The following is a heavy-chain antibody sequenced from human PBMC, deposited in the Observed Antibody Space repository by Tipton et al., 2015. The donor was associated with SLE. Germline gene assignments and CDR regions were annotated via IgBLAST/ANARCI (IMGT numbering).Heavy chain of an antibody. V-gene: IGHV4-34*01. CDR3: GTHSYRYGLANYYPRGYFDY. D-gene: IGHD3-10*01. CDR2: INDVGGT. Sequence: TLSLTCAVYGASFSDYYWSWIRHPPGKGLEWIGEINDVGGTNFNPSLKSRVTISLDRSKKQLSLELTSITAADTAVYYCGTHSYRYGLANYYPRGYFDYWGLGTLVTVSS. J-gene: IGHJ4*02. CDR1: GASFSDYY.